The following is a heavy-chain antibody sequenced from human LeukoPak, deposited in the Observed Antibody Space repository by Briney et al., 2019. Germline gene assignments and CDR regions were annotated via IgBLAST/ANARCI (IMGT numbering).Heavy chain of an antibody. V-gene: IGHV3-9*03. J-gene: IGHJ3*02. CDR3: AKVVVPAAILFDAFDI. Sequence: GGSLRLSCAASGFTFDDYAMHWVRQAPGKGREWGSGISWNSGSIGYADSVKGRFTISRDNAKNSLYLQMNSLRAEDMALYYCAKVVVPAAILFDAFDIWGQGTMVTVSS. D-gene: IGHD2-2*01. CDR1: GFTFDDYA. CDR2: ISWNSGSI.